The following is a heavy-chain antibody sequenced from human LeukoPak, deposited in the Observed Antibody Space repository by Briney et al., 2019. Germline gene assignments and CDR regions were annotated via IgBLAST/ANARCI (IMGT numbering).Heavy chain of an antibody. Sequence: GGSLRLSCAASGFTFSSYGMHWVRQAPGKGLEWVAVIWYDGSNKYYADSVKGLFTISRDNSKNTLYLQMNSLRAEDTAVYYCARDGQLLSGPYWGQGTLVTVSS. V-gene: IGHV3-33*01. CDR2: IWYDGSNK. CDR3: ARDGQLLSGPY. D-gene: IGHD2-2*01. J-gene: IGHJ4*02. CDR1: GFTFSSYG.